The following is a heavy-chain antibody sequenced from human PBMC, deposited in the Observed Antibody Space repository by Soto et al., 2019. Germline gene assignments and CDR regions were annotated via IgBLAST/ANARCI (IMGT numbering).Heavy chain of an antibody. J-gene: IGHJ6*02. CDR1: GFTFSIYA. V-gene: IGHV3-23*01. CDR3: AKDRSAARFYYFYGMDV. D-gene: IGHD2-2*01. Sequence: GGSLRLSCAASGFTFSIYAINWVRQAPGKGLEWVSAISGSGGSTYYADSVKGRFTISRDNSKNTLYLQMNSLRAEDTAGYYCAKDRSAARFYYFYGMDVWGQGTTVTVSS. CDR2: ISGSGGST.